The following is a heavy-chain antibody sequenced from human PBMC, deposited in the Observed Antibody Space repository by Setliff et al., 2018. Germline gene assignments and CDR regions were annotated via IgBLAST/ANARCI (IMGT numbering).Heavy chain of an antibody. CDR2: VRVDGSYK. CDR1: GFVFGTYG. V-gene: IGHV3-30*02. CDR3: VKVKKPLIRGSGFDY. D-gene: IGHD3-10*01. Sequence: GESLKISCAASGFVFGTYGMHWVRQAPGKGLDWVASVRVDGSYKVYADSVKGRFTISRDNSENTLFLQMTSLRPEDTGVYYCVKVKKPLIRGSGFDYWGRGTLVTVSS. J-gene: IGHJ4*01.